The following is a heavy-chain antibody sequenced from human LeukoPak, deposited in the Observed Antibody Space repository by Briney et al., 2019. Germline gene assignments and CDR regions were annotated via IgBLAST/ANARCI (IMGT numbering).Heavy chain of an antibody. V-gene: IGHV3-23*01. CDR3: AKDLTYYYDSSGYYTNNWFDP. Sequence: PGGSLRLSCAASGFTFSSYGMSWVRQAPGKGLEWVSAITGSGGSTYYADSVKGRFTISRDNSKNTLYLQMNSLRAEDTAVYYCAKDLTYYYDSSGYYTNNWFDPWGQGTLVTVSS. J-gene: IGHJ5*02. CDR2: ITGSGGST. CDR1: GFTFSSYG. D-gene: IGHD3-22*01.